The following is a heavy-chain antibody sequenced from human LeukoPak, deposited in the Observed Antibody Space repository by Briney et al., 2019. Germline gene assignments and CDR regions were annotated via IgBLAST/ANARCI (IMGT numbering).Heavy chain of an antibody. CDR1: GFTFSSYW. Sequence: GGSLRLSCAASGFTFSSYWMHWVRQAPGKGLVWVSRINSDGSSTSYADSVTGRFTISRDNATNTLYLQMNSLRAEDTAVYYCARAMVIGYPGGFDYWGQGTLVTVSS. CDR2: INSDGSST. V-gene: IGHV3-74*01. CDR3: ARAMVIGYPGGFDY. J-gene: IGHJ4*02. D-gene: IGHD5-12*01.